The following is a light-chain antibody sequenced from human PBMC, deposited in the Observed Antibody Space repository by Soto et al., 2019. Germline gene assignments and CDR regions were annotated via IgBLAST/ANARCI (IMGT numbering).Light chain of an antibody. J-gene: IGLJ1*01. CDR2: GNN. V-gene: IGLV1-40*01. CDR3: QSYDSSLNSYV. Sequence: QSVLTQPPSVSGAPGQRVSISCTGSSSNIGAGYGVHWYHQLPGTAPKLLIFGNNNRPSGVPDRFSGSKSDTSASLGITGLQAEDEADYYCQSYDSSLNSYVFGTSTKVTVL. CDR1: SSNIGAGYG.